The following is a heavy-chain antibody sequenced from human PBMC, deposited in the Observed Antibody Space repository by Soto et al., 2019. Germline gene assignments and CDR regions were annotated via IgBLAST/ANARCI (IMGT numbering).Heavy chain of an antibody. J-gene: IGHJ4*02. CDR1: GGSFSGYY. CDR2: INHSGST. V-gene: IGHV4-34*01. Sequence: SETLSLTCAVYGGSFSGYYWSWIRQPPGKGLEWIGEINHSGSTNYNPSLKSRVTISVDTSKNQFSLKLSSVTAADTAVYYCARPGRTLRYYYFDYWGQGTLVTVSS. CDR3: ARPGRTLRYYYFDY. D-gene: IGHD1-1*01.